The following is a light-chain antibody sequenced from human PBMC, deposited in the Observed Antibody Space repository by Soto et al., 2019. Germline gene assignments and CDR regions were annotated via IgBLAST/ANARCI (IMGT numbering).Light chain of an antibody. CDR3: RRYNTFSGT. V-gene: IGKV1-5*01. CDR2: HAA. J-gene: IGKJ1*01. CDR1: QGISRW. Sequence: DIQMTQSPSTLSASVGDRCTSTCRASQGISRWLAWYQQKPGKARRLLIYHAASWEGGVPLGFGGRGYGTEFTLTISSLQPDGFANYCCRRYNTFSGTFSPGTKVDSK.